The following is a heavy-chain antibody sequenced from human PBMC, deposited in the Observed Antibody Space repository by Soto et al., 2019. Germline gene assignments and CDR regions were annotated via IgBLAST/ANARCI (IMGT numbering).Heavy chain of an antibody. V-gene: IGHV4-59*01. J-gene: IGHJ4*02. CDR3: ARGEQQTIDY. D-gene: IGHD6-13*01. CDR1: GGSISTYY. Sequence: SETLSLTCTVSGGSISTYYWTWIRQPPGKGLEWIGYIYYSGSTNYNPSLKSRVTISVDTSKNQFSLKLSSVTAADTAVYYCARGEQQTIDYWGQGTLVTAPQ. CDR2: IYYSGST.